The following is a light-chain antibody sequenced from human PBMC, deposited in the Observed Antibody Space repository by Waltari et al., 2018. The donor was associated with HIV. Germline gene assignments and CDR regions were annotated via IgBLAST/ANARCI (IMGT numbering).Light chain of an antibody. CDR2: WAA. CDR1: QSVLYSSNNKNY. J-gene: IGKJ2*03. CDR3: QQYYSTPPYS. V-gene: IGKV4-1*01. Sequence: DILMTQSPDSLAVSLGERATINCKSSQSVLYSSNNKNYLAWYQQKPGQPPKLLIYWAATRESGVPDRFSGSGSGTDFTLTISSLQAEDVAVYYCQQYYSTPPYSFGQGTKLEIK.